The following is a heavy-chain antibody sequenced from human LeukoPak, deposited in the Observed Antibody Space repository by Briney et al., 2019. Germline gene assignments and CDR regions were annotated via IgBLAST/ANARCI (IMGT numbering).Heavy chain of an antibody. CDR3: TRHRSKYQLLLVWFDP. J-gene: IGHJ5*02. D-gene: IGHD2-2*01. CDR2: IYYSGST. V-gene: IGHV4-39*01. Sequence: SETLSLTCTVSGGSISSSSYYWGWIRQPPGKGLEWIGSIYYSGSTYYNPSLKSRVTISVDTSKNQFSLKLSSVTAADTAVYYCTRHRSKYQLLLVWFDPWGQGTLVTVSS. CDR1: GGSISSSSYY.